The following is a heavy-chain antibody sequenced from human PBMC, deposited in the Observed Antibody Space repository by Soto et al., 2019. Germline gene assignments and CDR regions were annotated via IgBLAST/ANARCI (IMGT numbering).Heavy chain of an antibody. D-gene: IGHD3-16*01. J-gene: IGHJ6*03. CDR2: TYYRSTRWYN. CDR3: ARTLDYGHMDV. CDR1: GDSVSSNSAA. V-gene: IGHV6-1*01. Sequence: PSQTLSLTCAISGDSVSSNSAAWNWIRQSPSRGLEWLGRTYYRSTRWYNDYAVSLKSRLTISVDTSKNQFSLKLSSVTAADTAVYYCARTLDYGHMDVWGKGTTVTVSS.